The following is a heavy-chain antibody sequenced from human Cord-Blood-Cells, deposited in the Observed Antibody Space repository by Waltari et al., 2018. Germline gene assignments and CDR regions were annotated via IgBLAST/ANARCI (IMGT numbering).Heavy chain of an antibody. CDR1: GGSISSSSYY. D-gene: IGHD3-22*01. CDR3: ARLTYDSSGYFIDY. CDR2: IYYSGST. J-gene: IGHJ4*02. Sequence: QLQLQESGPGLVKPSETLSLTCTVSGGSISSSSYYWGWIRQPPGKGLEWIGSIYYSGSTYYNPSLKSRVTISVDTSKIQFSLKLSSVTAADTAVYYCARLTYDSSGYFIDYWGQGTLVTVSS. V-gene: IGHV4-39*01.